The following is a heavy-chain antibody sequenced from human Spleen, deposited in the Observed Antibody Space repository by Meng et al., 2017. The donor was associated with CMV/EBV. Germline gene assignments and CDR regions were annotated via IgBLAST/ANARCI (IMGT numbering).Heavy chain of an antibody. V-gene: IGHV2-5*01. CDR3: AHDHYYDVSSGYHYNWFDP. D-gene: IGHD3-3*01. CDR2: NYWNDDK. Sequence: GPTLVNPTRTFTLICTFSGFPLSTSGVGGVWIRQPPGKALEWLAGNYWNDDKRYSPSLKSSLTITKDTSKTQVVLTMTNMDPVDTATYYCAHDHYYDVSSGYHYNWFDPWGQGTLVTVSS. J-gene: IGHJ5*02. CDR1: GFPLSTSGVG.